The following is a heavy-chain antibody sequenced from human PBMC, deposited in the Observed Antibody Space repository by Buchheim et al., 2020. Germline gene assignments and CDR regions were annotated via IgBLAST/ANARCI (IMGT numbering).Heavy chain of an antibody. CDR1: GFTFSNYG. D-gene: IGHD2-8*01. CDR3: AREGKANGYYYGMDV. J-gene: IGHJ6*02. Sequence: QVQLVESGGGVVQPAKSLTLSCAASGFTFSNYGMYWVRQAPGKGLEWVAVIWYDGSNKYYADSVKGRFTISRDNSKNTLYLQMNSLRAEDTAVYYCAREGKANGYYYGMDVWGQGTT. CDR2: IWYDGSNK. V-gene: IGHV3-33*08.